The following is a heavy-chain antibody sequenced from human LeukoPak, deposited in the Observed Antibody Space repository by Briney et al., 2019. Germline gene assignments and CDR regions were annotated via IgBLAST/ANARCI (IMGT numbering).Heavy chain of an antibody. CDR1: GGTFSSYA. J-gene: IGHJ4*02. D-gene: IGHD6-6*01. Sequence: SVKVSCKASGGTFSSYAISWVRQAPGQGLEWMGRIIPILGIANYAQKLQGRVTMTTDTSTSTAYMELRSLRSDDTAVYYCARTSSLILYYFDYWGQGTLVTVSS. CDR2: IIPILGIA. V-gene: IGHV1-69*04. CDR3: ARTSSLILYYFDY.